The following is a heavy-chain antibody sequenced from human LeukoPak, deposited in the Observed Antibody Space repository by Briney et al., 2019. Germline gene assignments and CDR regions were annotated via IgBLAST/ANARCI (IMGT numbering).Heavy chain of an antibody. Sequence: SVKVSCKASGGTFSSYAISWVRQAPGQGLEWMGGIIPIFGTANYAQKFQGRVTITTDEPTSTAYMELSSLRSEDTAVYYCARGTIFGVVTNWYFDYWGQGTLVTVSS. CDR1: GGTFSSYA. V-gene: IGHV1-69*05. J-gene: IGHJ4*02. CDR2: IIPIFGTA. CDR3: ARGTIFGVVTNWYFDY. D-gene: IGHD3-3*01.